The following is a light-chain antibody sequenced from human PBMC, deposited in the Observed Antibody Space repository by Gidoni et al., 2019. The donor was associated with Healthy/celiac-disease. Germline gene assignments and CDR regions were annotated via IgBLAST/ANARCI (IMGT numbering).Light chain of an antibody. J-gene: IGLJ2*01. V-gene: IGLV2-14*01. CDR3: SSYRSSSTPVV. CDR1: SSDVGDYNY. CDR2: EVS. Sequence: QSALTQPASVSGSPGQSSTFSCTGTSSDVGDYNYVSWYQQHPGKAPKLVIYEVSTRPSGVSNRFSGSKSGNSASLTISGLQAEDEADYYCSSYRSSSTPVVFGGGTKLTVL.